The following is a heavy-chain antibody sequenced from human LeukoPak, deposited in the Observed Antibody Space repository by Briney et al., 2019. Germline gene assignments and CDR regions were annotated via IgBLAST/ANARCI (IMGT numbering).Heavy chain of an antibody. CDR2: IYYTGST. J-gene: IGHJ5*02. V-gene: IGHV4-59*01. CDR3: ARGPVRNWFDP. CDR1: GGSISSYY. Sequence: PSETLSLTCVVSGGSISSYYWSWIRQPPGKALEWIGYIYYTGSTKYSPSLKSRVTISVDTSKKQFSLNLSSVTAADTAVYYCARGPVRNWFDPWGQGTLVTVSS.